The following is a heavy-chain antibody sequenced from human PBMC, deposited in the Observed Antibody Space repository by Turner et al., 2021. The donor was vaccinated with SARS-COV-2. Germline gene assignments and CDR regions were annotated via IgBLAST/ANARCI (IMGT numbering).Heavy chain of an antibody. CDR2: INPSGGGT. CDR1: GYIFINYY. Sequence: VQLVQSGAEVKKPGASVKVSCQASGYIFINYYIHWVRQAPGQGLEWVGIINPSGGGTRYAQKFRGRVTMTRDTSTSTVSMELSSLRSEDTAVYYCARGELWSFSSYDNWGQGTLVTVSS. CDR3: ARGELWSFSSYDN. D-gene: IGHD3-10*01. V-gene: IGHV1-46*03. J-gene: IGHJ4*02.